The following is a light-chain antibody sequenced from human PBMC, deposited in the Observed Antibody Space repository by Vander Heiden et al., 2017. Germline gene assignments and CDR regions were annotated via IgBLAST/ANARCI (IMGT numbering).Light chain of an antibody. CDR1: SSNVGGYNY. J-gene: IGLJ2*01. CDR2: DVS. CDR3: ASYAGSNTII. V-gene: IGLV2-11*01. Sequence: QSALTQPRPVSGAPGHSVTIPCPRTSSNVGGYNYVSGYQQSPGKAPNLMIYDVSERPSGVPDRFSGSKSGNTASLTISGLQAEDEADYYCASYAGSNTIIFGGGTKLTVL.